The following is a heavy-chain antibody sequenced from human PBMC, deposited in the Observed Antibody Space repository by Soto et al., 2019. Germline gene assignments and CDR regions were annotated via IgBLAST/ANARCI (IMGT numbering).Heavy chain of an antibody. CDR1: GFSFNSYG. Sequence: QVQLVESGGGVVQPGRSLRLSCAASGFSFNSYGLHWVRQAPGKGLEWVAVIWYDGSIKYCADSVKGRFTISRDNSKNTLYLQLNSLSAEDTAVYYWARDPGGAMVTGFFDYLGQGTLVTVSS. J-gene: IGHJ4*02. V-gene: IGHV3-33*01. CDR3: ARDPGGAMVTGFFDY. D-gene: IGHD5-18*01. CDR2: IWYDGSIK.